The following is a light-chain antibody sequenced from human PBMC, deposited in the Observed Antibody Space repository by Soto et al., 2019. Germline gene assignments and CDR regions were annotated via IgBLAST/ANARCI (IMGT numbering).Light chain of an antibody. CDR2: GAS. V-gene: IGKV1-9*01. J-gene: IGKJ3*01. CDR1: QDISRY. Sequence: LLTQSPSSLSASVGDRVTITCRASQDISRYLAWYQQRAGKAPKLLIYGASTLQSGVPSRFSGSGSGTDFTLTISSLQPEDFATYHCQQLQRTPFTFGPGTTVDV. CDR3: QQLQRTPFT.